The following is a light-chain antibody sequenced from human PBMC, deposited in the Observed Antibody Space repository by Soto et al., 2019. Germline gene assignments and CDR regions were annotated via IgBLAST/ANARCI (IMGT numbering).Light chain of an antibody. CDR3: QQYDNSLYT. CDR1: QSVSSTY. CDR2: GAS. V-gene: IGKV3-20*01. J-gene: IGKJ2*01. Sequence: IVLTQSPGTLSLSPGERATLSCRASQSVSSTYLAWYQQKPGQAPRLLIYGASSRATGIPDRFSGSGSGTDFTLTISRLEPEDFAVYYCQQYDNSLYTFGQGTKLEIK.